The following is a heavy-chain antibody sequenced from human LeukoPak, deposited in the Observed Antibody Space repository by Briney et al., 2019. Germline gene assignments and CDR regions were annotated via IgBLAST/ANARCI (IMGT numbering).Heavy chain of an antibody. CDR2: IYTSGST. CDR1: GYSISSGHY. D-gene: IGHD2-2*01. CDR3: ARVIVVVPAARASPGVYYMDV. J-gene: IGHJ6*03. Sequence: SETLSLTCAVSGYSISSGHYWSWIRQPAGKGLEWIGRIYTSGSTNYNPSLKSRVTIPVDTSKNQFSLKLSSVTAADTAVYYCARVIVVVPAARASPGVYYMDVWGKGTTVTVSS. V-gene: IGHV4-61*02.